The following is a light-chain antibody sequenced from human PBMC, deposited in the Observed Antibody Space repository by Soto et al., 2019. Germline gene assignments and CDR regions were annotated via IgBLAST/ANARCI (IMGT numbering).Light chain of an antibody. Sequence: QSVLTQPRSVSGPPGQSVSISCSGTSSDVGTYNYVSWYQQHPGKAPKLMIYDVSKRPSGVPDRFSGSKSGNTASLTISGLQAEDEADYYCCSYAGGYTHAVVGGGTKLTVL. V-gene: IGLV2-11*01. J-gene: IGLJ2*01. CDR2: DVS. CDR1: SSDVGTYNY. CDR3: CSYAGGYTHAV.